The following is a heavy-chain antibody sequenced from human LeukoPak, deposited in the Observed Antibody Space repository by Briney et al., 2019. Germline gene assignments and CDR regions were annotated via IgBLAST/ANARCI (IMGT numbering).Heavy chain of an antibody. CDR1: GFTVSKNY. V-gene: IGHV3-66*01. D-gene: IGHD3-10*01. J-gene: IGHJ4*02. CDR3: ARDYYGSGSYQFDY. Sequence: GGSLRLSCAASGFTVSKNYMNWVRQAPGKGLEWVSAIHRGETTHYADSVKGRFTISRDNSKNTLYLQMNDLRAEDTAVYYCARDYYGSGSYQFDYWGQGTLVTVSS. CDR2: IHRGETT.